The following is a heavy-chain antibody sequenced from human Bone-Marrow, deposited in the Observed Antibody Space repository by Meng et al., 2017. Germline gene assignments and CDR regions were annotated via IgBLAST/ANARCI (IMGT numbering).Heavy chain of an antibody. J-gene: IGHJ3*02. CDR1: GYTFTSYG. CDR2: ISAYNGNT. CDR3: AREWFEGAFDAFDI. V-gene: IGHV1-18*01. D-gene: IGHD3-16*01. Sequence: ASVKVSCKASGYTFTSYGISWAGQAPGQGLEWMGWISAYNGNTNYAQKLQGRVTMTTDTSTSTAYMELRSLRSDDTAVYYCAREWFEGAFDAFDIWGQGTLVTVSS.